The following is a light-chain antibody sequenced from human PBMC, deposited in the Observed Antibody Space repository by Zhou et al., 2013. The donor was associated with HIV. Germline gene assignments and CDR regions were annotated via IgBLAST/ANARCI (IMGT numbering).Light chain of an antibody. CDR2: DAS. J-gene: IGKJ2*01. V-gene: IGKV3-11*01. CDR1: QSVGSD. CDR3: QQFGSSYT. Sequence: EIVLTQSPATLSLSPGERATLSCRATQSVGSDLAWYQQQPGQAPRLLIYDASNTATGIPARFSGSGSGTDFTLTISRLEPEDFAVYYCQQFGSSYTFGQGTRLEIK.